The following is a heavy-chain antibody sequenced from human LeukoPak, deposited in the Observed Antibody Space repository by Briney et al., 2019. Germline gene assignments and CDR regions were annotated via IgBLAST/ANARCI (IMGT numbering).Heavy chain of an antibody. V-gene: IGHV3-23*01. CDR2: FSGSGGFT. CDR3: AKDRYFVPRAFDV. J-gene: IGHJ3*01. D-gene: IGHD3-9*01. Sequence: GSLRLSCAASGFTVSSNYMSWVRQAPGKGLEWVSGFSGSGGFTYHADSVKGRFTISRDNSKNTLYLQMNSLRAEDTALYYCAKDRYFVPRAFDVWGQGTMVTVSS. CDR1: GFTVSSNY.